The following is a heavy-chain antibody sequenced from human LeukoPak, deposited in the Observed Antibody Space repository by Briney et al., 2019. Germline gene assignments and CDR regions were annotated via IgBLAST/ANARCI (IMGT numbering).Heavy chain of an antibody. CDR1: GYTFTGYY. CDR2: INPNSGGT. J-gene: IGHJ4*02. V-gene: IGHV1-2*02. Sequence: ASVKVSCKASGYTFTGYYMRWVRQAPGQGLEWMGWINPNSGGTNYAQKFQGRVTMTRDTSISTAYMELSRLRSDDTAVYYCARVLGPGELGMRVDYWGQGTLVTVSS. D-gene: IGHD7-27*01. CDR3: ARVLGPGELGMRVDY.